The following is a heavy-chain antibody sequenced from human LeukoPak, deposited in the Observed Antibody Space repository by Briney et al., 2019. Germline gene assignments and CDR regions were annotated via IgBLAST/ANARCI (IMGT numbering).Heavy chain of an antibody. CDR1: GFTFSNYA. V-gene: IGHV3-23*01. J-gene: IGHJ2*01. D-gene: IGHD3-10*01. CDR3: ARPASRGVGRYFDL. Sequence: GGSLRLSCAASGFTFSNYAMSWVHQAPGKGLEWVSALSGRGDNTYYADSVKGRFTISRDNSKNTLYLQMNSLRAEDTALYYCARPASRGVGRYFDLWGRGSLVTVSS. CDR2: LSGRGDNT.